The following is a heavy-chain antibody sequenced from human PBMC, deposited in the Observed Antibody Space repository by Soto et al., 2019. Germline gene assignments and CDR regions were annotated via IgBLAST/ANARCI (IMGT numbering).Heavy chain of an antibody. CDR2: IYSGGST. Sequence: GGSLRLSCAASGFTVSSNYMSWVRQAPGKGLEWVSVIYSGGSTYYADSVKGRFTISRDNSKNTLYLQMNSLRAEDMAVYYCARARYSYGPSRYYGMDVWGQGTTVTVSS. CDR1: GFTVSSNY. D-gene: IGHD5-18*01. J-gene: IGHJ6*02. V-gene: IGHV3-53*01. CDR3: ARARYSYGPSRYYGMDV.